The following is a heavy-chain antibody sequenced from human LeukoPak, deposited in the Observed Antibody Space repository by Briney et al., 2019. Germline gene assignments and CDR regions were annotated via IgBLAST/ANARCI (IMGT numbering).Heavy chain of an antibody. CDR1: GFTFSYYA. V-gene: IGHV3-23*01. Sequence: GGSLRLSCAASGFTFSYYAMSWVRQAPGKGLEWVSVISGGADSTYYADSVKGRFTISRDNSKNTLYLQMNSLRDEDTAVYYCAKILWGYGDLSPHDYWGQGTLVTV. CDR3: AKILWGYGDLSPHDY. J-gene: IGHJ4*02. D-gene: IGHD4-17*01. CDR2: ISGGADST.